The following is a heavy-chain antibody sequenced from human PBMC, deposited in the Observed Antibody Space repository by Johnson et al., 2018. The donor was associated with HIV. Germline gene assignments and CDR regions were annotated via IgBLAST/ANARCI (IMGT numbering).Heavy chain of an antibody. CDR2: IYSGGST. V-gene: IGHV3-53*01. J-gene: IGHJ3*02. D-gene: IGHD7-27*01. CDR1: GFTVSSNY. CDR3: ARVGLTGAQTGDAFDI. Sequence: VQLVESGGGLIQPGGSLRLSCAASGFTVSSNYMSWVRQAPGKGLEWVSVIYSGGSTYYEEPVTGRRTISRDNSKNTRYLQMNSLRAEDTAVYYCARVGLTGAQTGDAFDIWGQGTMVTVSS.